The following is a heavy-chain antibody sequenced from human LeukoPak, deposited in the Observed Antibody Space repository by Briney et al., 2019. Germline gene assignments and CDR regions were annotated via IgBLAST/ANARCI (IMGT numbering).Heavy chain of an antibody. V-gene: IGHV4-39*02. CDR1: GGSITTSDNY. J-gene: IGHJ3*02. Sequence: SETLSLTCIVSGGSITTSDNYWGWIRQPPGKGLEWIGAVHNSGSTYYNPSLKSRVTMSIDRSTNRFSLKLSSVTAADTAVYYCARGSLRYYDYVWGSYGAFDIWGQGTMVTVSS. D-gene: IGHD3-16*01. CDR3: ARGSLRYYDYVWGSYGAFDI. CDR2: VHNSGST.